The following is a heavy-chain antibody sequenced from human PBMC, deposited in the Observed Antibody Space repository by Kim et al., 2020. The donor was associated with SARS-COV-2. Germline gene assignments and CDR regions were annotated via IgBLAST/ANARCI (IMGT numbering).Heavy chain of an antibody. CDR3: ARLDSSGWLSLAYFDS. Sequence: SQTLSLTCIVSGDSISSRNYHWGWIRQPPGKGLEWLGTIYYTGRTFYNPSLKSRVTISIDTSKKQFSLRLSSVTAADTAVYFCARLDSSGWLSLAYFDSWGQGTLVTVSS. D-gene: IGHD6-19*01. CDR2: IYYTGRT. V-gene: IGHV4-39*01. J-gene: IGHJ4*02. CDR1: GDSISSRNYH.